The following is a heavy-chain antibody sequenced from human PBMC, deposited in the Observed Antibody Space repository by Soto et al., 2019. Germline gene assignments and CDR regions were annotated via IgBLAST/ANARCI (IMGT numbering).Heavy chain of an antibody. D-gene: IGHD4-17*01. CDR2: ISWNSGSI. CDR1: GFNFDDYA. Sequence: SLRLSCAASGFNFDDYAMRWVRQAPGKGLEWVSGISWNSGSIGYADSVKGRFTISRDNAKNSLYLQMNSLRAEDTALYYFAKVVAQGDYCPYYYYMDVWGKGTTVTVAS. V-gene: IGHV3-9*01. CDR3: AKVVAQGDYCPYYYYMDV. J-gene: IGHJ6*03.